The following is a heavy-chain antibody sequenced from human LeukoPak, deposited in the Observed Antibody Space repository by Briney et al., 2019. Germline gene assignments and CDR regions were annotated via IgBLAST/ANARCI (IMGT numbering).Heavy chain of an antibody. CDR1: GFTFSSYA. Sequence: GGSLRLSCAASGFTFSSYAMSWVRQAPGKGLEWVSTISGTGYSTYYADSVKGRFTISRDNSKNALFLQMNSLRAEDTAVYYCAKDYSGYYSYFDYWGQGTLVTVSS. CDR3: AKDYSGYYSYFDY. CDR2: ISGTGYST. J-gene: IGHJ4*02. D-gene: IGHD3-22*01. V-gene: IGHV3-23*01.